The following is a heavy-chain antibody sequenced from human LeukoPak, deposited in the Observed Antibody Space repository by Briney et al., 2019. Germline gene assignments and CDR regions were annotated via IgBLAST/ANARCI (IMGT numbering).Heavy chain of an antibody. J-gene: IGHJ3*02. CDR2: ISYDGSKT. V-gene: IGHV3-30*18. CDR3: AKDWKWALLIGAFNI. Sequence: GRSLRLSCTASGFTFSSYGMHWVRQAPGKGLEWVAAISYDGSKTYYADFVKGRITISRDNSKNTLHLQMNSLRAEDTAVYYCAKDWKWALLIGAFNIWGQGTMVTVS. D-gene: IGHD1-26*01. CDR1: GFTFSSYG.